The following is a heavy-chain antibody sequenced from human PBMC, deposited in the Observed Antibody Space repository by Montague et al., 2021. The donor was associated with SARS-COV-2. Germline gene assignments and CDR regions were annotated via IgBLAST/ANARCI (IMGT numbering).Heavy chain of an antibody. CDR3: ARLGDGVVPSPILGVGPYYSYYYMDD. J-gene: IGHJ6*03. CDR1: GGSFSTYS. D-gene: IGHD3-10*01. CDR2: IHHGGST. V-gene: IGHV4-34*01. Sequence: SETLSLTCAVHGGSFSTYSWNWIRQPPGKGLEWIGEIHHGGSTNYNPSLKSRVTISADTSKNQFSLKLTSVAAADTAVYYCARLGDGVVPSPILGVGPYYSYYYMDDWGKGNTVTVSS.